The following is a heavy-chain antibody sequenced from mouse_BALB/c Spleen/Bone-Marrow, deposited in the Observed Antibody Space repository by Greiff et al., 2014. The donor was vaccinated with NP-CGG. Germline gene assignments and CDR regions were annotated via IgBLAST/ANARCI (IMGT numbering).Heavy chain of an antibody. Sequence: DVMLVESGGGLVQPRGSLRLSCATSGFTFTDYYMSWVRQPPGKALEWLGFIRNKANGYTTEYSASVKGRSTISRDNSQSILYLQMNTLRAEDSATYYCARDGSWFAYWGQGTLVTVSA. V-gene: IGHV7-3*02. CDR2: IRNKANGYTT. J-gene: IGHJ3*01. CDR3: ARDGSWFAY. CDR1: GFTFTDYY.